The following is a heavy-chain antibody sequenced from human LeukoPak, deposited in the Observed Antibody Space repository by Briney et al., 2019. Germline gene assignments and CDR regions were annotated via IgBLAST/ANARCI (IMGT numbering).Heavy chain of an antibody. J-gene: IGHJ5*02. Sequence: SETLSLTCTVSGVSISSYYWSWIRQPPGKGLEWIGYIYYSGSTNYNPSLKSRVTISVDTSKNQFSLKLSSVTAADTAVYYCARSMNWNYSYNWFDPWGQGTLVTVSS. CDR1: GVSISSYY. CDR2: IYYSGST. D-gene: IGHD1-7*01. CDR3: ARSMNWNYSYNWFDP. V-gene: IGHV4-59*08.